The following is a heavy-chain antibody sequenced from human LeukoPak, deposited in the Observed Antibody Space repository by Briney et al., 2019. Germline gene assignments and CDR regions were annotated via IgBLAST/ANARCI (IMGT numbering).Heavy chain of an antibody. D-gene: IGHD3-3*01. CDR2: FDPEDGET. CDR1: GYTLTELS. CDR3: ATDLLVMDFGVVIMYY. J-gene: IGHJ4*02. Sequence: ASVQVSCKVSGYTLTELSMHWVRQAPGKGLEWMGGFDPEDGETIYAQKFQGRVTMTEDTSTDTAYMELSSLRSEDTAVYYCATDLLVMDFGVVIMYYWGQGTLVTVSS. V-gene: IGHV1-24*01.